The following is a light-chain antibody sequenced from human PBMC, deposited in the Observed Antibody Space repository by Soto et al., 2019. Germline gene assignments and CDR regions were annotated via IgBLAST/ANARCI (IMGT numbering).Light chain of an antibody. CDR3: QQYGSSPPIT. CDR2: GAS. V-gene: IGKV3-20*01. Sequence: IRLKQSPGTVSLTQGETANLSCRASQSVSSYLAWYQQKPGQAPRLLISGASSRATGIPDRFSGSGSGTDFTLTISRLEPEDFAVYYCQQYGSSPPITFGQGTRLEIK. CDR1: QSVSSY. J-gene: IGKJ5*01.